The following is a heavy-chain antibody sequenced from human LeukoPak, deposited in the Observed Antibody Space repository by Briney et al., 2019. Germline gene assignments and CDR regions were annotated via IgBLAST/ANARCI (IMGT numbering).Heavy chain of an antibody. Sequence: GGSLRLSCAASGFILSSYWMTWVRQAPGKGLEWVANIRQDGSDKYYVDSVKGRFTISRDNAKNTLYLQMNSLRAEDTAVYYCGSEILEPGKTLTYWGQGSLITVSS. CDR3: GSEILEPGKTLTY. D-gene: IGHD1-14*01. J-gene: IGHJ4*02. V-gene: IGHV3-7*01. CDR2: IRQDGSDK. CDR1: GFILSSYW.